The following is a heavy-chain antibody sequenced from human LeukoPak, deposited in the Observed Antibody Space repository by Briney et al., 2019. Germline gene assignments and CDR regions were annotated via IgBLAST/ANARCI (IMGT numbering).Heavy chain of an antibody. CDR3: ARDGYPFEY. D-gene: IGHD5-12*01. CDR2: IGAGGTFT. J-gene: IGHJ4*02. V-gene: IGHV3-21*04. CDR1: GFTFSSYA. Sequence: GGSLRLSCTASGFTFSSYAMNWVRQAPGKGLEWVSGIGAGGTFTYYADSVKGRFTISRDNARSSLYLQLNSLGAEDTAVYYCARDGYPFEYWGQGTLVTVSS.